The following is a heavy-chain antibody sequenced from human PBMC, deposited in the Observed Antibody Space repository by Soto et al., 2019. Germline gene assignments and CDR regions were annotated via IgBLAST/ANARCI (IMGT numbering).Heavy chain of an antibody. J-gene: IGHJ5*01. CDR3: AKEGDYGDDAGENWFDS. V-gene: IGHV3-74*01. CDR2: INSDGSHT. D-gene: IGHD4-17*01. Sequence: EVQLVESGGGLVPPGGSLRLSCAASGFTFFAYWIHWVRQVPGKGLVWVSRINSDGSHTSYADSVRGRFTISRDNSKNTVYLQMNSLTAEDTAVYYCAKEGDYGDDAGENWFDSWGQGSLVTVSS. CDR1: GFTFFAYW.